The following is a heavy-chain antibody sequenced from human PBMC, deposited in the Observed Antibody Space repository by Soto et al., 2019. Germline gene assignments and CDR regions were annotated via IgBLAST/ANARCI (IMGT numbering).Heavy chain of an antibody. Sequence: SETLSLTCTVFCGSISSSGYYWTWIRQQPGKGLEWIGFIYYGGSTYYNPSLKSRATLSVDTSKNQFSLKLSSVTAADTAVYYCARVATIVYWFDPWGQGSLVTVSS. D-gene: IGHD5-12*01. CDR3: ARVATIVYWFDP. J-gene: IGHJ5*02. CDR2: IYYGGST. CDR1: CGSISSSGYY. V-gene: IGHV4-31*03.